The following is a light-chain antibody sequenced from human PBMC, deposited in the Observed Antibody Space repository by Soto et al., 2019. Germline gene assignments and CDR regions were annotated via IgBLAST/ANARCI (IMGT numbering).Light chain of an antibody. Sequence: DVQLTQTPSFLSASVGDRVTITCRASRDISTYLAWYQQKPGKAPKLLIYDASDSQAGVPSRFSGSGSGTDFTLIISGLQPEDFATYYCQQSYNSPYTFGQGTKLEIK. CDR3: QQSYNSPYT. CDR2: DAS. CDR1: RDISTY. V-gene: IGKV1-39*01. J-gene: IGKJ2*01.